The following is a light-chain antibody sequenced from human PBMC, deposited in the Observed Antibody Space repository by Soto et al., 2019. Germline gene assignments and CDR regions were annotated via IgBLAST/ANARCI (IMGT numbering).Light chain of an antibody. CDR3: QQYNSYSWT. CDR1: QSISSW. J-gene: IGKJ1*01. Sequence: DIQMTQSPSTLSASVGDRVTITCRASQSISSWLAWYQQKXXKAPKLLIYDASSLESGVPSRXXXXXXXXXXXLTISSLQPDDFATYYCQQYNSYSWTFGQGTKVEIK. CDR2: DAS. V-gene: IGKV1-5*01.